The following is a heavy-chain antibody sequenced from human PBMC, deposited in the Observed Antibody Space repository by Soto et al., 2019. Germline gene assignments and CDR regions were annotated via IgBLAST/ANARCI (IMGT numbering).Heavy chain of an antibody. V-gene: IGHV3-23*01. CDR1: GFTFSDYA. J-gene: IGHJ4*02. D-gene: IGHD3-10*01. Sequence: GGSLRLSCTASGFTFSDYAMTWVRQAPGKGLEWVSTISGGSSVTYYGDSVEGRFTISRDNAKKTLFLQLNRLSAEDTATYYCAKVLSKNYYYPFDFWGQGTQVTVSS. CDR3: AKVLSKNYYYPFDF. CDR2: ISGGSSVT.